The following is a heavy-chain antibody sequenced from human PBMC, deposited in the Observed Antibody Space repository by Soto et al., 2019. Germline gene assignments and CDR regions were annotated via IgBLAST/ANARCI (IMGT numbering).Heavy chain of an antibody. Sequence: QVQLQESGPGLVKPSETLSLTCTVSGGSISSYYWSWIRQPPGKGLEWIGYIYYSGSTNYNPSLKSRVTISVDTSKNQFSLKLSSVTAADTAVYYCAATTYNWNDALYYYYGMDVWGQGITVTVSS. V-gene: IGHV4-59*01. D-gene: IGHD1-1*01. CDR1: GGSISSYY. CDR2: IYYSGST. CDR3: AATTYNWNDALYYYYGMDV. J-gene: IGHJ6*02.